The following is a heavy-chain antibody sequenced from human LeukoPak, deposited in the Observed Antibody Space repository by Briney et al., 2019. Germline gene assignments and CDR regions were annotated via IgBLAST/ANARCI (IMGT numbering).Heavy chain of an antibody. D-gene: IGHD1-20*01. CDR1: GGSFSGYY. V-gene: IGHV4-34*01. CDR2: INHSAST. J-gene: IGHJ5*02. CDR3: ARGRYNWNDGAYYWFDP. Sequence: SETLSLTCAVYGGSFSGYYWSWIRQPPGKGLEWIGEINHSASTNYNPSLKSRVTISVDTSKYQFSLKLSSVTAADTAVYYCARGRYNWNDGAYYWFDPWGQGTLVTVSS.